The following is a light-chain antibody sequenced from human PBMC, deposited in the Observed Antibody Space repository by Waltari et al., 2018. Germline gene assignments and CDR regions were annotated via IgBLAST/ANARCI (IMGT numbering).Light chain of an antibody. Sequence: QSVLTQPPSASGTPGQRVTISCSGSSSNIGSNYVYWYQQLPGTAPKLPIYRNNQRPSGVPDRLSGSKSGTSASLAISGLRSEDEADYYCASWDDSLSGVVFGGGTKLTVL. CDR1: SSNIGSNY. CDR2: RNN. CDR3: ASWDDSLSGVV. J-gene: IGLJ2*01. V-gene: IGLV1-47*01.